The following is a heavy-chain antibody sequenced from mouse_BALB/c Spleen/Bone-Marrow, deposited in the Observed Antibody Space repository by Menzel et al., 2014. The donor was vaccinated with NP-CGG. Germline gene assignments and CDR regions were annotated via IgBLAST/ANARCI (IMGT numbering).Heavy chain of an antibody. Sequence: DVKLVESGGGLVQPGGSRKLSCAASGFTFSNFGMHWVRQAPEKGLEWVAYISSGSSTIYYADTVKGRFTISRDNPKNTLFLRMTSLRSEDTAMYYCARRASPTGPMDYWGQGTSVTVSS. J-gene: IGHJ4*01. CDR2: ISSGSSTI. V-gene: IGHV5-17*02. CDR3: ARRASPTGPMDY. D-gene: IGHD1-1*01. CDR1: GFTFSNFG.